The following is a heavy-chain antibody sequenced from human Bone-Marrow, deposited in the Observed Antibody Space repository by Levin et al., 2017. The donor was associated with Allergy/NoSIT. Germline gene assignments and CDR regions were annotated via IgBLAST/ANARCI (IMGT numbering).Heavy chain of an antibody. CDR1: GFTFSSYA. CDR2: ISYDGSNK. D-gene: IGHD3-22*01. Sequence: GESLKISCAASGFTFSSYAMHWVRQAPGKGLEWVAVISYDGSNKYYADSVKGRFTISRDNSKNTLYLQMNSLRAEDTAVYYCARGRRRVTMIVVVITPPLVRLDYWGQGTLVTVSS. CDR3: ARGRRRVTMIVVVITPPLVRLDY. J-gene: IGHJ4*02. V-gene: IGHV3-30-3*01.